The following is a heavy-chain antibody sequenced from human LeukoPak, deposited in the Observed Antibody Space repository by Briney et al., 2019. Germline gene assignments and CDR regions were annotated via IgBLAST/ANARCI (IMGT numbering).Heavy chain of an antibody. Sequence: ASVKVSCKASGYTFTSYDINWVRQASGQGLEWMGRMNPNSGNTGYAQKFQGRVTMTRDNSISTAYLELSGLRSEDTAVYYCARGKWDCGSSNCYNFWGQGTLVTVSS. CDR3: ARGKWDCGSSNCYNF. CDR2: MNPNSGNT. D-gene: IGHD2-2*02. V-gene: IGHV1-8*01. J-gene: IGHJ4*02. CDR1: GYTFTSYD.